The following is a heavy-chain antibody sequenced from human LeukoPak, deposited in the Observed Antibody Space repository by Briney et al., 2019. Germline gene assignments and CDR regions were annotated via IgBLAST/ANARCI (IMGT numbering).Heavy chain of an antibody. CDR1: EFSVGSNY. Sequence: QTGGSLRLSCAASEFSVGSNYMTWVRQAPGKGLEWVSLIYSGGSTYYADSVKGRFTISRDNAKNSLYLQMNSLRAEDTAVYYCARWPPTSRYSGSYYTSRNDAFDIWGQGTMVTVSS. CDR2: IYSGGST. CDR3: ARWPPTSRYSGSYYTSRNDAFDI. D-gene: IGHD1-26*01. V-gene: IGHV3-66*01. J-gene: IGHJ3*02.